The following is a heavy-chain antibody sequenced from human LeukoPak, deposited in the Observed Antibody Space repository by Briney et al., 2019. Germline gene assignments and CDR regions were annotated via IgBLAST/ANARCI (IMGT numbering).Heavy chain of an antibody. CDR2: IYVNGAT. Sequence: SQTLSLTCTVSGGSISSGRYYWSWIRQFAGKELEWIGRIYVNGATNYNPSLKSRVTISVDMSKNQFSLKLSSVTAADTAVYYCARDWNWFDPWGQGTLVTVSS. V-gene: IGHV4-61*02. J-gene: IGHJ5*02. CDR3: ARDWNWFDP. CDR1: GGSISSGRYY.